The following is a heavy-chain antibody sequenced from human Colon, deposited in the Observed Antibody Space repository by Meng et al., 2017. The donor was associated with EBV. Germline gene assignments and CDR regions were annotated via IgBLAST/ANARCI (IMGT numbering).Heavy chain of an antibody. Sequence: QLHLHESGPGLGKPSQTLSLTCTGSGGSISSGDYYWSWIRQPPGKGLEWIGYIYYSGSTYYNPSLKSRVTISVDTSRNQFSLKLSSVTAADTAVYYCARDRGGLGAFDYWGQGTLVTASS. J-gene: IGHJ4*02. CDR1: GGSISSGDYY. V-gene: IGHV4-30-4*01. D-gene: IGHD5-12*01. CDR2: IYYSGST. CDR3: ARDRGGLGAFDY.